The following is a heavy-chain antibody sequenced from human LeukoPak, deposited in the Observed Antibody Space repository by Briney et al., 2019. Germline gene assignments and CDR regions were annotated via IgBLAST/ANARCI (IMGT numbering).Heavy chain of an antibody. CDR3: ARSGVVPAAIIAVGAFDI. V-gene: IGHV1-69*01. Sequence: SVKVSCKASGGTFSSYAISWVRQAPGQGLEWMGGIIPIFGTANYAQKFQGRATITADESTSTAYMELSSLRSEDTAVYYCARSGVVPAAIIAVGAFDIWGQGTMVTVSS. CDR1: GGTFSSYA. CDR2: IIPIFGTA. J-gene: IGHJ3*02. D-gene: IGHD2-2*01.